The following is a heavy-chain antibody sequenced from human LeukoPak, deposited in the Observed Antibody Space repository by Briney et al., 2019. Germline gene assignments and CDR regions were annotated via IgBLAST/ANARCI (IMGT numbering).Heavy chain of an antibody. D-gene: IGHD1-26*01. V-gene: IGHV3-23*01. CDR3: AKSWEKIGSFMDY. Sequence: PGGSLRLSCAASGFTFSSYAMSWVRQAPGKGLEWVSAISGSGGSTYYADYVKGRFPISRDNSKNTLYLQMNSLRAEDTAVYYCAKSWEKIGSFMDYWGQGTLVTVSS. CDR1: GFTFSSYA. J-gene: IGHJ4*02. CDR2: ISGSGGST.